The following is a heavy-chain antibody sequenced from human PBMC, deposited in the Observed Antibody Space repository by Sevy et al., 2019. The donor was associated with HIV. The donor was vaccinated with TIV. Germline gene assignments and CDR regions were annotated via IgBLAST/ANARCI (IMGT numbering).Heavy chain of an antibody. CDR1: GFIFSNYG. J-gene: IGHJ6*02. CDR2: IRYDGTNK. Sequence: GGSLRLSCAASGFIFSNYGMHWVRQAPGKGLQWLTFIRYDGTNKYYVDSVRGRFTISRDNSKNTLYLQMNSLRTDDTAVYYCAKGPHPAVTTSYGMDVWGQGTTVTVSS. V-gene: IGHV3-30*02. D-gene: IGHD4-17*01. CDR3: AKGPHPAVTTSYGMDV.